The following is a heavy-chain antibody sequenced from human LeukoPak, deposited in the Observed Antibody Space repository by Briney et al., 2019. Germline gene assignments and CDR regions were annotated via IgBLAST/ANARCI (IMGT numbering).Heavy chain of an antibody. J-gene: IGHJ3*02. CDR1: GGSISGYY. CDR2: VYTSGST. Sequence: SETLSLTCSVSGGSISGYYWTWIRQPAGKGLEWIGRVYTSGSTHYNPSLKTRLTMSVDTPKNQFSLKLSSVTAADTAVYYCARLITGTTTAFDIWGQGPVVTVSS. D-gene: IGHD1-7*01. V-gene: IGHV4-4*07. CDR3: ARLITGTTTAFDI.